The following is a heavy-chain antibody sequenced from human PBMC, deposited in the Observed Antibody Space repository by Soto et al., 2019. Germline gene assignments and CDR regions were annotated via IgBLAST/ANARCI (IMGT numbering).Heavy chain of an antibody. J-gene: IGHJ6*02. D-gene: IGHD6-13*01. CDR3: ARHVGDSSSWYYYYYGMDV. V-gene: IGHV5-51*01. Sequence: GESLKISCKGSGYSFTSYWIGWVRQMPGKGLEWMGIIYPGDSDTRYSPSFQGQVTISADKSISTAYLQWSSLKASDTAMYYCARHVGDSSSWYYYYYGMDVWGQGTTVTVSS. CDR2: IYPGDSDT. CDR1: GYSFTSYW.